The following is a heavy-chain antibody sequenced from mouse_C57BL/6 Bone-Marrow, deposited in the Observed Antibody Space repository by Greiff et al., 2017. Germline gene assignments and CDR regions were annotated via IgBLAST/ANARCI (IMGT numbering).Heavy chain of an antibody. CDR3: TRGGITTEYYFDY. D-gene: IGHD2-4*01. V-gene: IGHV5-9-1*02. Sequence: EVQLVESGEGLVKPGGSLKLSCAASGFTFSSYAMSWVRQTPEKRLEWVAYISSGGDYIYYADTVKGRFTISRDNARNTLYLQMSSMKSEDTAMYYSTRGGITTEYYFDYWGQGTTLTVSS. CDR1: GFTFSSYA. J-gene: IGHJ2*01. CDR2: ISSGGDYI.